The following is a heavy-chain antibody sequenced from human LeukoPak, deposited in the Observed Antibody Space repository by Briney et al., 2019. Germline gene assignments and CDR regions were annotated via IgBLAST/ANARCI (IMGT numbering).Heavy chain of an antibody. Sequence: PGGSLRLSCAASGFTFSSYAMHWVRQAPGKGLEWVAVISYDGSNKYYADSLKGRFTISRDNSKNTLYLQMDSLRAEDTAVYYCAREVSISMLRGVYDAFDIWGQGTMLTASS. CDR2: ISYDGSNK. CDR3: AREVSISMLRGVYDAFDI. V-gene: IGHV3-30-3*01. CDR1: GFTFSSYA. D-gene: IGHD3-10*01. J-gene: IGHJ3*02.